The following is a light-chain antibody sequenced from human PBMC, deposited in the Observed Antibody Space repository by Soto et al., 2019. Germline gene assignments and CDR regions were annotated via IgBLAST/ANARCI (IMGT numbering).Light chain of an antibody. Sequence: QSVLTQPASVSGSPGQSITISCTGTSSDVGGYNYVSWYQQHPGKAHKLMIYDVSNRPSGVSNRFSGSKSGNTASLTISGLQAEDEADYYCSSYTSSSTYVFGTGTKVTVL. CDR1: SSDVGGYNY. CDR3: SSYTSSSTYV. CDR2: DVS. V-gene: IGLV2-14*01. J-gene: IGLJ1*01.